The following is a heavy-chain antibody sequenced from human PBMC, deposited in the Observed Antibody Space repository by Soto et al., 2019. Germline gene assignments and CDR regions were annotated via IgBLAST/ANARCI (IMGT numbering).Heavy chain of an antibody. CDR2: IIPIFGTA. CDR1: GGTFSSYA. Sequence: ASVKVSCKASGGTFSSYAISWVRQAPGQGLEWMGGIIPIFGTANYAQKFQGRVTITADESTSTAYMELSSLTSEDTAVYYSARAHTYDRSGYYSYWGQGTLVTVSS. J-gene: IGHJ4*02. CDR3: ARAHTYDRSGYYSY. V-gene: IGHV1-69*13. D-gene: IGHD3-22*01.